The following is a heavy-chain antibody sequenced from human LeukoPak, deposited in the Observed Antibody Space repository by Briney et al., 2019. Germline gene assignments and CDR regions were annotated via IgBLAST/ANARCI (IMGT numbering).Heavy chain of an antibody. D-gene: IGHD6-13*01. CDR1: GFTFNSSA. J-gene: IGHJ6*02. Sequence: PGGSLRLFCVASGFTFNSSAMSCVRQAPGKGLEWVTTISGSGGSAYYADSAKGRFTISRDNTKDTLYLQMNSLRAEDTAVYYCAKARIAAAGRVAMDVWGQGTTVTVSS. CDR2: ISGSGGSA. V-gene: IGHV3-23*01. CDR3: AKARIAAAGRVAMDV.